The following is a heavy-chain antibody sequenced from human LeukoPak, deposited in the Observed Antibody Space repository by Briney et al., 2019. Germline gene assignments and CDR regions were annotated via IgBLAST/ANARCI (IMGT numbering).Heavy chain of an antibody. CDR1: GDSISSYY. CDR3: ATGYSSTWYYFDY. D-gene: IGHD6-13*01. Sequence: PSETLSLTCTVSGDSISSYYWSWIRQPPGKGLVWIGYIYHSGSTNYNPSLKSRVTISADTSKDQFSLKLASVTAADTAVYYCATGYSSTWYYFDYWGQGTLVTVSS. J-gene: IGHJ4*02. V-gene: IGHV4-59*01. CDR2: IYHSGST.